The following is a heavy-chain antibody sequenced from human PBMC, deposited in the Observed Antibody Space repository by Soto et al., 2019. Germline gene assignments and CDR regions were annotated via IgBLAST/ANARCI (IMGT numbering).Heavy chain of an antibody. J-gene: IGHJ3*02. CDR2: IKQDGSEK. Sequence: GGSLRLSCAASGFTFSSYWMSWVRQAPGKGLEWVANIKQDGSEKYYVDSVKGRFTISRDNAKNSLYLQMNSLRAEDTAVYYCARLGYGDYLYDAFDIWGQGTMVTASS. CDR1: GFTFSSYW. D-gene: IGHD4-17*01. V-gene: IGHV3-7*03. CDR3: ARLGYGDYLYDAFDI.